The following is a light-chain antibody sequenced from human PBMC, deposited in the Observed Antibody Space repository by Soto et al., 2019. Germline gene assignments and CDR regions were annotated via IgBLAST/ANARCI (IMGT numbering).Light chain of an antibody. J-gene: IGLJ3*02. CDR2: GNS. CDR1: SSNIGAGYD. CDR3: QSYDSSLSGWV. V-gene: IGLV1-40*01. Sequence: QSVLTQPPSVSGAPGQRVTISCTGSSSNIGAGYDVHWYQQLPGTAPKLLIQGNSNRPSGVPDRFSGSKSGTSASLAITGLQAEDEADYYCQSYDSSLSGWVFGGGTKLTLL.